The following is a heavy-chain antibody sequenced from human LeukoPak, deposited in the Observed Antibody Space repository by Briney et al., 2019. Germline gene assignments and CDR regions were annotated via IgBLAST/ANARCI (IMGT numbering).Heavy chain of an antibody. J-gene: IGHJ4*02. CDR3: AKDDCSSTSCFYFDY. CDR2: IRYDGSNK. CDR1: GFTFSSYG. Sequence: GGSLRLSCAASGFTFSSYGMHWVRQDPGKGLEWVAFIRYDGSNKYYADSVKGRFTISRDNSKDTLYLQMNSLRAEDTAVYYCAKDDCSSTSCFYFDYWGQGTLVTVSS. D-gene: IGHD2-2*01. V-gene: IGHV3-30*02.